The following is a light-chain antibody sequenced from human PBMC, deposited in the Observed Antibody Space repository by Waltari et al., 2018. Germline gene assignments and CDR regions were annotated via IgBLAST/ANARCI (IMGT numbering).Light chain of an antibody. Sequence: QSALTQPHSVSGFPGPSLTIPCTGTSSDSGKYYSFSWYQHLPGKVPKVMISEVTKRPSGVSNRFSGSKSGKTASLTISGLQADDEAEYYCCSDAGSGTYVFGTGTKLTV. CDR1: SSDSGKYYS. V-gene: IGLV2-23*02. CDR3: CSDAGSGTYV. CDR2: EVT. J-gene: IGLJ1*01.